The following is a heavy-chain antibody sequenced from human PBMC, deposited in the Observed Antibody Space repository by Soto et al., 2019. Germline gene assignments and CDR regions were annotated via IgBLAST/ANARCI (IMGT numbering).Heavy chain of an antibody. Sequence: SETLSLTCAISGDSVSSNSTAWNWIRQSPSRGLEWLGSTYYRSKWYNDYAVSVKIRITINPDTSKNQFSMQLNSVTPEDSAVYYCARVGGIIDAFDIWGQGTMVTVSS. CDR1: GDSVSSNSTA. D-gene: IGHD3-16*01. V-gene: IGHV6-1*01. CDR3: ARVGGIIDAFDI. J-gene: IGHJ3*02. CDR2: TYYRSKWYN.